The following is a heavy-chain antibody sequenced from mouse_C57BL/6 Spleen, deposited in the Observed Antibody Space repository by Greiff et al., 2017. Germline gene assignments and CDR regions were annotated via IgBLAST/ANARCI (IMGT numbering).Heavy chain of an antibody. V-gene: IGHV5-9*01. CDR2: ISGGGGNT. CDR1: GFTFSSYT. CDR3: ARLKPYYAMDY. J-gene: IGHJ4*01. Sequence: EVMLVESGGGLVKPGGSLKLSCAASGFTFSSYTMSWVRQTPEKRLEWVATISGGGGNTYYPDSVKGRFTISRDNAKNTLYLQMSSLRSEDTALYYCARLKPYYAMDYWGQGTSVTVSS.